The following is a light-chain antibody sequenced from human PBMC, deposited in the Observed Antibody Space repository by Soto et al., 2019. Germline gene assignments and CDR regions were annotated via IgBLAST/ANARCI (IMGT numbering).Light chain of an antibody. J-gene: IGKJ5*01. CDR3: QQYGSAPPIT. Sequence: EIVLTQSPGTLSLSPGERATLSCRASQSVRSNNLDWYQQKPGQAPRLLIYDASSRATGIPDRFGGSGSGTDFTLTISSLEAEDFAVYYCQQYGSAPPITFGQGTRLEMK. CDR2: DAS. CDR1: QSVRSNN. V-gene: IGKV3-20*01.